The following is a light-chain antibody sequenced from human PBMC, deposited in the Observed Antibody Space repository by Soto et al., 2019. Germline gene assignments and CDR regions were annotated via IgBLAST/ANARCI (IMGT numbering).Light chain of an antibody. J-gene: IGKJ1*01. CDR1: QSMSSW. V-gene: IGKV1-5*01. CDR3: QQYNSYQWT. CDR2: HAS. Sequence: DIQMTHSPSTLSASVGDRVTITCRARQSMSSWWAWYQHKPGKDTKLLIYHASSLESGVPSRFSGSGSGKEFTLTISSLPPDDFATYYCQQYNSYQWTFGQGTKVDIK.